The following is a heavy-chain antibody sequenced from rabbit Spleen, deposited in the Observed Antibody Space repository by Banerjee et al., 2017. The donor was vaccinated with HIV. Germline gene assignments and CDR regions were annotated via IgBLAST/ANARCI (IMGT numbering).Heavy chain of an antibody. Sequence: QQQLVESGGGLVKPGASLTLTCKASGFSFSDRDVMCWVRQAPGKGLQWIACINTGSSGDTWYASWAKGRFTISKTSSTVTLQMTSLTAADAATYFCGRDPFNTKNYYLWGQGTLVTVS. CDR1: GFSFSDRDV. J-gene: IGHJ4*01. CDR3: GRDPFNTKNYYL. D-gene: IGHD1-1*01. CDR2: INTGSSGDT. V-gene: IGHV1S45*01.